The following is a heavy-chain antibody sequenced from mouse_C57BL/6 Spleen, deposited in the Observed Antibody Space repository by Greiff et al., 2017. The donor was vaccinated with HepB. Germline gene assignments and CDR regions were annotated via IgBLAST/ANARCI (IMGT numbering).Heavy chain of an antibody. V-gene: IGHV1-9*01. CDR3: ARKTFYYGNYGPAWFAY. J-gene: IGHJ3*01. CDR1: GYTFTGYW. D-gene: IGHD2-1*01. Sequence: QVQLKQSGAELMKPGASVKLSCKATGYTFTGYWIEWVKQRPGHGLEWIGEILPGSGSTNYNEKFKGKATFTADTSSNTAYMQLSSLTTEDSAIYYCARKTFYYGNYGPAWFAYWGQGTLVTVSA. CDR2: ILPGSGST.